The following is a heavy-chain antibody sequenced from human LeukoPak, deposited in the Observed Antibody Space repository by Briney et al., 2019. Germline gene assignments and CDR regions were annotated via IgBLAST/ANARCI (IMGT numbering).Heavy chain of an antibody. Sequence: ASVKVSCKASGYTVTGYLMHSVRQAPGQGLEWMGWINPNRGGTSYGKKCQGMVAMTREKSISIAYMELSRLGSDDTAVYYCARDASKKEVNWFDPWGQGTLVSVSS. CDR1: GYTVTGYL. CDR3: ARDASKKEVNWFDP. V-gene: IGHV1-2*02. D-gene: IGHD2-2*01. CDR2: INPNRGGT. J-gene: IGHJ5*02.